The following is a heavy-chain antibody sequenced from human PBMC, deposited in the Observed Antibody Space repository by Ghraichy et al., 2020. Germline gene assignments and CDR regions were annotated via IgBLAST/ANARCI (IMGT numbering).Heavy chain of an antibody. CDR3: AGTILGYYYMDV. CDR2: IYHSGST. Sequence: SETLSLTCAVSGGSISSGGYSWSWIRQPPGKGLEWIGYIYHSGSTYYNPSLKSRVTISVDRSKNQFSLKLSSVTAAETAVYYCAGTILGYYYMDVWGKGTTVTVSS. CDR1: GGSISSGGYS. V-gene: IGHV4-30-2*01. D-gene: IGHD2/OR15-2a*01. J-gene: IGHJ6*03.